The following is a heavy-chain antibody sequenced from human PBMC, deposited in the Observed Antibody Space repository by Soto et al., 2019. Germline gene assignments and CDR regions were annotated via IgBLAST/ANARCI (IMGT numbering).Heavy chain of an antibody. Sequence: PGGSLRLSCAASGFTFSSYGMHWVRQAPGKGLEWVAVISYDGSNKYYADSVKGRFTISRDNSKNTLYLQMNSLRAEDTAVYYCAKDLVVYDSSGYYQDYWGQGTLVTVSS. CDR3: AKDLVVYDSSGYYQDY. CDR2: ISYDGSNK. D-gene: IGHD3-22*01. J-gene: IGHJ4*02. V-gene: IGHV3-30*18. CDR1: GFTFSSYG.